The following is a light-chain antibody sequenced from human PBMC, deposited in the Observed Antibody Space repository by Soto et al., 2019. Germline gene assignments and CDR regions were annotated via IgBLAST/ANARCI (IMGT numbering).Light chain of an antibody. CDR1: QSVSSSY. CDR2: GAS. CDR3: QHYGSSRWT. J-gene: IGKJ1*01. Sequence: EIVLTQSPGTLSLSPGERATLSCRASQSVSSSYLAWYQQKPGQAPRLLIYGASSRATGIPDRFSGSGSGTDFTLPISRLEPEDFAVYYCQHYGSSRWTFGQGTKVEIK. V-gene: IGKV3-20*01.